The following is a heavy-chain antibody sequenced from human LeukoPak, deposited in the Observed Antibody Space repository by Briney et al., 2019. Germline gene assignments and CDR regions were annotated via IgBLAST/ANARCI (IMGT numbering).Heavy chain of an antibody. CDR3: ARGEYSSSPFDY. CDR2: IYYSGST. D-gene: IGHD6-6*01. CDR1: GGSISSYY. Sequence: SETLSLTCTVSGGSISSYYWSWIRQPPGKGLEWIGYIYYSGSTNYNPSLKSRVTISADTSKNQFSLKLSSVTAEDTAVYYCARGEYSSSPFDYWGQGTLVTVSS. V-gene: IGHV4-59*01. J-gene: IGHJ4*02.